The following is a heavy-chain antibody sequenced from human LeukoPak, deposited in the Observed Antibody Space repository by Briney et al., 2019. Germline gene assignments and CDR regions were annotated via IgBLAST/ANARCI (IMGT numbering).Heavy chain of an antibody. J-gene: IGHJ4*02. D-gene: IGHD5-12*01. CDR2: ISYDGSNR. CDR1: GFTFSSYG. Sequence: PGRSLRLSCAASGFTFSSYGMHWVRQAPGKGLEWVAVISYDGSNRYYADSVKGRFTISRDNSKNTLYLQMNSLRAEDTAVYYCARKTDIEATIDYWGQGTLVTVSS. V-gene: IGHV3-30*03. CDR3: ARKTDIEATIDY.